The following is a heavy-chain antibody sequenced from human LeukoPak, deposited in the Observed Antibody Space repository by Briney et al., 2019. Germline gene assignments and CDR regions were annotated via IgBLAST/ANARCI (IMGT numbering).Heavy chain of an antibody. CDR1: GGSFSGYY. V-gene: IGHV4-34*01. CDR3: AGRGYSGYELDY. D-gene: IGHD5-12*01. CDR2: INHSGST. Sequence: PSETLSLTCAVYGGSFSGYYWSWIRQPPGKGLEWIGEINHSGSTNYNPSLKSRVTISVDTSKNQFSLKLSSVTAADTAVYDCAGRGYSGYELDYWGQGTLVTVSS. J-gene: IGHJ4*02.